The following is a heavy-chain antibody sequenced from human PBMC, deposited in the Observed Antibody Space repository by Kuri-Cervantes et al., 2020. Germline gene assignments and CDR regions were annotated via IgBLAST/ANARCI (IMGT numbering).Heavy chain of an antibody. CDR1: GGSISSSNW. CDR3: ARISPVGTAPFFDF. J-gene: IGHJ4*02. CDR2: IYHSGST. V-gene: IGHV4-4*02. D-gene: IGHD2-21*02. Sequence: SETLSLTCAVSGGSISSSNWWSWVRQPPGKGLEWIGEIYHSGSTNYNPSLKSRVTISVDKSKNQFSLEVTSVTAADTALYYCARISPVGTAPFFDFWGQGTLVTVSS.